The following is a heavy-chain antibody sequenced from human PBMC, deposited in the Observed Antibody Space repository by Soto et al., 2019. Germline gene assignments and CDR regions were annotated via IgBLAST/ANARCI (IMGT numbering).Heavy chain of an antibody. CDR1: GFTLSSYF. CDR3: AKDLEKWLVQLGGLDT. D-gene: IGHD1-1*01. CDR2: ISNSGGST. V-gene: IGHV3-23*01. J-gene: IGHJ5*02. Sequence: EVQLLESGGGMVQPGGSLRLSCVASGFTLSSYFMTWVRQAPGKGLEWVSAISNSGGSTYYADSVKGRFTISRDNSHNTLYLQMSNLGAEDTARYYCAKDLEKWLVQLGGLDTWGQGAQVTVSS.